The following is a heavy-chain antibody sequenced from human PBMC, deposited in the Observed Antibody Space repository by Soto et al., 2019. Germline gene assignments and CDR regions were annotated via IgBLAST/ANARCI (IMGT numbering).Heavy chain of an antibody. CDR1: GFALSSYW. CDR3: ATYSGYALPMDV. V-gene: IGHV3-7*01. J-gene: IGHJ6*03. D-gene: IGHD5-12*01. CDR2: IDNYGSEI. Sequence: EVQLVESGGGLVQPGGSLRLSCAASGFALSSYWMTWVRQAPGKGLEWVASIDNYGSEIHYVGSVKGRFTISRDNAKNSVYLQKNSLRAEDSAMYYCATYSGYALPMDVWGKGTTVTVYS.